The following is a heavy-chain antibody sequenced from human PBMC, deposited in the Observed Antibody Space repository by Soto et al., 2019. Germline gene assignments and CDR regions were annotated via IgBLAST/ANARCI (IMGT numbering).Heavy chain of an antibody. CDR2: INAGNGNR. CDR1: GYTFTTYS. CDR3: ARSIVVVTALDY. D-gene: IGHD2-21*02. Sequence: GASVKVSCKASGYTFTTYSIHWVRQAPGQRLEWMGWINAGNGNRKYSQKFQGRVTISSDTSASTVYMELSSLRSEDTAVYYCARSIVVVTALDYWGQGTLVTVSS. V-gene: IGHV1-3*01. J-gene: IGHJ4*02.